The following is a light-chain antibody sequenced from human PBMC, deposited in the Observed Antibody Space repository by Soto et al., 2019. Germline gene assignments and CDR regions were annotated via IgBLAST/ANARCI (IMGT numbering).Light chain of an antibody. Sequence: QSALTQPASVSGSPGQSITISCTGTSSDVGSYNLVSWYQQHPGKAPKLMIYEVSNRPSGVPTRFSGSKSGNTASPIISGLQAEDEADYYCTSYTSSNSIYVFGTGTKVTVL. J-gene: IGLJ1*01. CDR1: SSDVGSYNL. CDR3: TSYTSSNSIYV. CDR2: EVS. V-gene: IGLV2-14*02.